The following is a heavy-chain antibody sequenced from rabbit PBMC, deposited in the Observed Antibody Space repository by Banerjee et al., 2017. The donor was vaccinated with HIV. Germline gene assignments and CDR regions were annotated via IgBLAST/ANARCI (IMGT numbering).Heavy chain of an antibody. CDR1: GFDFSTYY. CDR2: IAAGNGRT. D-gene: IGHD1-1*01. Sequence: QLKESGGGLVQPGGSLKLSCKASGFDFSTYYMIWVRQAPGKGLEWIGTIAAGNGRTYYASWVNGRFTVSSDNAQNTVDLQLNSLTVADTATYFCARGSSGYYGTNLWGPGTLVTVS. J-gene: IGHJ4*01. CDR3: ARGSSGYYGTNL. V-gene: IGHV1S7*01.